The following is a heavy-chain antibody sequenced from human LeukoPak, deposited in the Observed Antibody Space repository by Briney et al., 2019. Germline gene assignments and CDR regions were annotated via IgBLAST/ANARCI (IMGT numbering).Heavy chain of an antibody. Sequence: ASVKVSCEASGGTFSSYAISWVRQAPGQGLEWMGWISAYNGNTNYAQKLQGRVTMTTDTSTSTAYMELRSLRSDDTAVCYCAREEITIFGNGMDVWGQGTTVTVSS. CDR2: ISAYNGNT. J-gene: IGHJ6*02. CDR3: AREEITIFGNGMDV. V-gene: IGHV1-18*01. D-gene: IGHD3-3*01. CDR1: GGTFSSYA.